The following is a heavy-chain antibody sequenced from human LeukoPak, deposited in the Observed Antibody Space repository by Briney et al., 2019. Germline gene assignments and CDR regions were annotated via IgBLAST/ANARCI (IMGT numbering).Heavy chain of an antibody. CDR1: GFTFSSYA. CDR3: ARVRKMITIFLPYYYMDV. D-gene: IGHD3-3*01. CDR2: ISGSGGST. V-gene: IGHV3-23*01. J-gene: IGHJ6*03. Sequence: AGGSLRLSCAASGFTFSSYAMTWVRQAPGKGLEWVSFISGSGGSTYYADSVKGRFTISRDNAKSSLFLQMNSLRAEDTAVYYCARVRKMITIFLPYYYMDVWGKGTTVTVSS.